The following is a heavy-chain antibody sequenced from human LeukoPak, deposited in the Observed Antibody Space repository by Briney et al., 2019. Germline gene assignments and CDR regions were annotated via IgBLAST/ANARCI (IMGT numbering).Heavy chain of an antibody. V-gene: IGHV1-18*01. CDR3: ASGWVVVVVAAISYYYYMDV. J-gene: IGHJ6*03. CDR1: GYNFITYG. Sequence: ASVKVSCKASGYNFITYGITWVRQAPGQGLEWMGWITDHNGDTHYAQKFQGRVTMTTDTSTSTAYMELSRLRSDDTAVYYCASGWVVVVVAAISYYYYMDVWGKGTTVTISS. CDR2: ITDHNGDT. D-gene: IGHD2-15*01.